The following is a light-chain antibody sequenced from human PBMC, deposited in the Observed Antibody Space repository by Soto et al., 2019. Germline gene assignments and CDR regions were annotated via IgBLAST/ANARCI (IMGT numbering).Light chain of an antibody. J-gene: IGKJ1*01. Sequence: NVLTQSPGTLSSSPGERATLSCRASQSVSANNLAWYQQKPGQAPRLLIYDASNRATGIPARFSGSGSGTDFTLTISSLEPEDFAVYYCQQRSNWPWTFGQGTKVDIK. CDR3: QQRSNWPWT. CDR2: DAS. CDR1: QSVSANN. V-gene: IGKV3-11*01.